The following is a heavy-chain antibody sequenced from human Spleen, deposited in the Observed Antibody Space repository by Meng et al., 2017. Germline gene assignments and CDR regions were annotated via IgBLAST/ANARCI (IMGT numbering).Heavy chain of an antibody. CDR3: ARDMGGKSGDDY. V-gene: IGHV3-9*01. Sequence: GGSLRLSCAASGFTYDDYAMHWIRQAPGKGLEWVSGIRRSSGIIGYADSVKGRFTISRDNAKNSLYLQMNSLRAEDTAVYYCARDMGGKSGDDYWGQGALVTVSS. D-gene: IGHD3-10*01. CDR1: GFTYDDYA. CDR2: IRRSSGII. J-gene: IGHJ4*02.